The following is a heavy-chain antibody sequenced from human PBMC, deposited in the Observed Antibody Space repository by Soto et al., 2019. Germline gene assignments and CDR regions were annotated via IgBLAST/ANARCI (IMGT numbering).Heavy chain of an antibody. J-gene: IGHJ4*02. V-gene: IGHV4-59*01. CDR3: ARGLITGSHYSGGWYYFDS. CDR1: GGSISSYY. CDR2: IYYSGST. Sequence: PSETLCLTCTVSGGSISSYYWSWIRQPPGKGLEWIGYIYYSGSTNYNPSLKSRVTISVDTSKNQFSLKLSSVTAADTAVYYCARGLITGSHYSGGWYYFDSWGQGTQVTVSS. D-gene: IGHD6-19*01.